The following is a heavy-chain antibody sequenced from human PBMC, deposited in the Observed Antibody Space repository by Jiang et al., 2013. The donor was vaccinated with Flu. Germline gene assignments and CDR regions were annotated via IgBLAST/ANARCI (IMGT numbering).Heavy chain of an antibody. J-gene: IGHJ6*02. D-gene: IGHD6-19*01. V-gene: IGHV3-23*01. CDR3: AKDERRSSGWYHYYYYGMDV. Sequence: VQLLESGGGLVQPGGSLRLSCAASGFTFSSYAMSWVRQAPGKGLEWVSAISGSGGSTYYADSVKGRFTISRDNSKNTLYLQMNSLGAEDTAVYYCAKDERRSSGWYHYYYYGMDVWGQGTTVTVSS. CDR2: ISGSGGST. CDR1: GFTFSSYA.